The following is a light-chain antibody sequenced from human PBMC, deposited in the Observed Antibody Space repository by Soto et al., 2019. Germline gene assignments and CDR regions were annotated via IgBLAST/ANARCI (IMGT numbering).Light chain of an antibody. CDR1: QSMTTK. Sequence: IVMKQSPAALSVSPGEGVTLSCRASQSMTTKLAWYQQKPGQAPRLLIHGAFTRATGIPARFSGSGSGTEFTLTISSLQSEDFAVYYCQQYNNWPPGITFGQVRRLAIK. CDR2: GAF. J-gene: IGKJ5*01. V-gene: IGKV3-15*01. CDR3: QQYNNWPPGIT.